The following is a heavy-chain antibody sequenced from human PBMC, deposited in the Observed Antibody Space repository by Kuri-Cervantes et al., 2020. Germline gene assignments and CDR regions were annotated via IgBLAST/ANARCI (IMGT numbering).Heavy chain of an antibody. J-gene: IGHJ4*02. Sequence: ASVKVSCKASGYTFTYRYLHWVRQAPGQALEWMGWISAYNGDTNYAQKLQGRVTMTTDTSTSTAYMELRSLRSNDTAVYYCAREDIYGDYALGRFDYWGQGTRVTVSS. V-gene: IGHV1-18*04. CDR1: GYTFTYRY. CDR3: AREDIYGDYALGRFDY. D-gene: IGHD4-17*01. CDR2: ISAYNGDT.